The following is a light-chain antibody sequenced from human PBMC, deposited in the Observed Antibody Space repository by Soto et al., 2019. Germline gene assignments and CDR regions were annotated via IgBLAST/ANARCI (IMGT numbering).Light chain of an antibody. Sequence: EIVLTQSPGTLSLSPGERATLSCRASQRVRSSYLAWYQQKPGQAPRLLIYGASSRATGIPDRFSGSGSGTDFTLTISRLEPEDFAVYYCQQYGSSLGFTFGPGTKVDIK. CDR3: QQYGSSLGFT. CDR1: QRVRSSY. CDR2: GAS. J-gene: IGKJ3*01. V-gene: IGKV3-20*01.